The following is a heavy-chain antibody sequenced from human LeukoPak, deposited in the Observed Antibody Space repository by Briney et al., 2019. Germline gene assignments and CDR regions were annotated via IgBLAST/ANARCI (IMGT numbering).Heavy chain of an antibody. J-gene: IGHJ4*02. CDR3: ARDLLNEGNHLDY. CDR1: GASIRSGDYY. V-gene: IGHV4-30-4*01. Sequence: SETLSLTCTVSGASIRSGDYYWSWIRQPPGKGLEWIGYIYDSGSTYYNPSLKSRVTISVDTSKNQFSLKLSSVTAADTAVYYCARDLLNEGNHLDYWGQGTLVTVSS. CDR2: IYDSGST. D-gene: IGHD4-23*01.